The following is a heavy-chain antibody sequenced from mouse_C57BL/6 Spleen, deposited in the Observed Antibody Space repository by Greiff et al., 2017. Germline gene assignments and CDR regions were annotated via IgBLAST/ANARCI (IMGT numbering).Heavy chain of an antibody. CDR2: INYDGSST. CDR3: ARAVYGNYDY. CDR1: GFTFSDYY. V-gene: IGHV5-16*01. Sequence: EVKLVESEGGLVQPGSSMKLSCTASGFTFSDYYMAWVRQVPEKGLEWVANINYDGSSTYYLDSLKSRFIISRDNAKNILYLQMSSLKSEYTATYYCARAVYGNYDYWGQGTTLTVSS. D-gene: IGHD2-1*01. J-gene: IGHJ2*01.